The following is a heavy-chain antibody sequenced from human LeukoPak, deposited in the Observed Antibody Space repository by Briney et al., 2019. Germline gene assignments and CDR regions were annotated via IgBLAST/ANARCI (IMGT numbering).Heavy chain of an antibody. CDR1: GGTFSSYA. CDR2: IIPIFGTA. J-gene: IGHJ4*02. CDR3: ARDGGRDGYNFI. V-gene: IGHV1-69*01. D-gene: IGHD5-24*01. Sequence: TSVKVSCKASGGTFSSYAISWVRQAPGQGLEWMGGIIPIFGTANYAQKFQGRVTITADESTSTAYMELSSLRSEDTAVYYCARDGGRDGYNFIWGQGTLVTVSS.